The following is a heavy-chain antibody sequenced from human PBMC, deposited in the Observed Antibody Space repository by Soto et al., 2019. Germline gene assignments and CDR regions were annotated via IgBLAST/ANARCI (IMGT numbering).Heavy chain of an antibody. J-gene: IGHJ5*01. V-gene: IGHV3-30*03. CDR2: VAYDGSKT. CDR1: GFTFSSNG. D-gene: IGHD3-22*01. CDR3: ARWVGGSMYDNSGKYDS. Sequence: QVQLVESGGGVVQPGRSLRLTCAASGFTFSSNGMHWVRHAPGKGLEWVALVAYDGSKTYYGDSVRGRFTISRDNSENTLYLQMNSLRAEDTAVYYCARWVGGSMYDNSGKYDSWGQGTLVTVSS.